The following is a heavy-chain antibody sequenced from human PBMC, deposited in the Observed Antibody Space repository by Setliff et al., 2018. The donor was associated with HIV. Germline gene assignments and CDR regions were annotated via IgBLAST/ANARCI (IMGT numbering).Heavy chain of an antibody. CDR3: VRDWQAVVVVGALPH. CDR1: GGSISSSTYY. CDR2: IYHSGFT. V-gene: IGHV4-39*02. Sequence: SETLSLTCSVSGGSISSSTYYWGWIRQPPGQGLEWIGSIYHSGFTYHNPSLKSRITISRDNSRNTVYLQMSSLRIEDTAVYYCVRDWQAVVVVGALPHWGQGALVTVSS. J-gene: IGHJ4*02. D-gene: IGHD2-15*01.